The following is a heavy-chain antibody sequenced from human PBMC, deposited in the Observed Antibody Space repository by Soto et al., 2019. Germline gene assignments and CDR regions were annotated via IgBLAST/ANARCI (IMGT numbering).Heavy chain of an antibody. Sequence: WGSLRLSCAASGFTFSSYSMNWVRQAPGKGLEWVSSISSSSSYIYYADSVKGRFTISRDNAKNSLYLQMNSLRAEDTAVYYCARDRAARPLNWFDPWGQGTLVTVSS. D-gene: IGHD6-6*01. CDR3: ARDRAARPLNWFDP. V-gene: IGHV3-21*01. CDR2: ISSSSSYI. J-gene: IGHJ5*02. CDR1: GFTFSSYS.